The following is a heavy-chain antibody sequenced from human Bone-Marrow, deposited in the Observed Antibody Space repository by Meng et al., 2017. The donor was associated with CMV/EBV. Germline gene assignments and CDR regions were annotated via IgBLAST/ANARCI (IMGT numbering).Heavy chain of an antibody. CDR3: ATVGLGMNWFDP. CDR1: GWSFSGYY. Sequence: QVQLQQGGAGLLKPSGTLSLTCAVYGWSFSGYYWSWIRQPPGKGLEWIAEINHSGNTNYNPSLKSRVTISVDTSKNQFSLKLSSVTAADTAVYYCATVGLGMNWFDPWGQGTLVTVSS. J-gene: IGHJ5*02. V-gene: IGHV4-34*01. CDR2: INHSGNT.